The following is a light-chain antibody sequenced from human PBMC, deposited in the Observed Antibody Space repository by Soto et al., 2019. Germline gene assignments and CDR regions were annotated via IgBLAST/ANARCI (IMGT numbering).Light chain of an antibody. J-gene: IGLJ2*01. CDR1: SSDVGGYNY. CDR3: SSYSSSSTLVV. V-gene: IGLV2-14*03. Sequence: QSALTQPASVSGSPGQSXTISCIGTSSDVGGYNYVSWYQQHPGKAPKLMIYDVSNRPSGVSNRFSGSKSGNTASLIISGLQADDEADYYCSSYSSSSTLVVFGGGTKLTVL. CDR2: DVS.